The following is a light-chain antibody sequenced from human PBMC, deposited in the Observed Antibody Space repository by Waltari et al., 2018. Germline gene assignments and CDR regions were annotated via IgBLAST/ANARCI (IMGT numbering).Light chain of an antibody. V-gene: IGKV1-5*03. CDR1: QSISGL. J-gene: IGKJ1*01. CDR2: EAS. Sequence: DIQMTQSPSTLSASVGDRVTITCLASQSISGLLAWYRQEAGKAPKLLIYEASTLESGVPSRFSGSGSGTEFTLTISGVQPDDVATFYCQQYRTYPWTFGRGTKVEIK. CDR3: QQYRTYPWT.